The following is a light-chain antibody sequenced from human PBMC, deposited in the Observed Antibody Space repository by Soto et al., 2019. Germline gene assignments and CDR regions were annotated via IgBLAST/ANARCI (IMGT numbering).Light chain of an antibody. V-gene: IGKV3-20*01. CDR2: GAS. J-gene: IGKJ5*01. CDR1: QSVSSSY. CDR3: QQYGSSPKVT. Sequence: EIVLTQSPGPPAFSPRKRATLSFRAIQSVSSSYLAWYQQKPGQAPRLLIYGASSRATGIPYRFSGSGSGTDFTLTISRLEPEDFAVYYCQQYGSSPKVTFGQGTRLEI.